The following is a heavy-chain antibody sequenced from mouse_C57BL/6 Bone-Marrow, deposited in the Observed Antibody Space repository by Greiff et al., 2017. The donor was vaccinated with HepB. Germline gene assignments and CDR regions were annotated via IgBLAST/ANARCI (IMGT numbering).Heavy chain of an antibody. CDR1: GFTFSDYY. CDR3: ARRPITTVADWYFDV. Sequence: EVQLVESGGGLVQPGGSLKLSCAASGFTFSDYYMYWVRQTPEKRLEWVAYISNGGGSTYYPDTVKGRFTISRDNAKNTLYLQMSRLKSEDTAMYYCARRPITTVADWYFDVWGTGTTVTVSS. V-gene: IGHV5-12*01. D-gene: IGHD1-1*01. CDR2: ISNGGGST. J-gene: IGHJ1*03.